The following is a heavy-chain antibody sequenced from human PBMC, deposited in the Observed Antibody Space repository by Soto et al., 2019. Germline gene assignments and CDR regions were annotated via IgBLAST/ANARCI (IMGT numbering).Heavy chain of an antibody. D-gene: IGHD3-22*01. V-gene: IGHV4-39*01. J-gene: IGHJ5*02. CDR3: ARHAGYSSGRRWFDP. CDR1: GGSISSSSYF. CDR2: IYHSGST. Sequence: LSITCTVSGGSISSSSYFLCWIRQPPGKGLEWIGSIYHSGSTSDNPSLRSRVTISVDTSKNQFSLKLSSVTAADTAVYFCARHAGYSSGRRWFDPWGQGTLVTVSS.